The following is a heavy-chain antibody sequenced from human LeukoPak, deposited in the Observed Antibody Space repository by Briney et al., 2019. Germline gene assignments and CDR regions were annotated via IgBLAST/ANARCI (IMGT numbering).Heavy chain of an antibody. V-gene: IGHV3-7*03. Sequence: GGSLRLSCAVSGFTFSGFWMSWSRQAPGKGLEWVASINSDGSEGYYADVVKGRFTISRDNAKNSLYLQINSLRAEDTAVYYCARGTPFGGYWGQGTLVTVSS. J-gene: IGHJ4*02. CDR1: GFTFSGFW. CDR2: INSDGSEG. CDR3: ARGTPFGGY. D-gene: IGHD3-16*01.